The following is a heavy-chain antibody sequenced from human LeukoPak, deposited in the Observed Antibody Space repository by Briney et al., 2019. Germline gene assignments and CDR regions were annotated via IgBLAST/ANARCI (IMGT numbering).Heavy chain of an antibody. CDR3: AKVAYYYDSSGYYDY. CDR2: ISWDGGST. D-gene: IGHD3-22*01. CDR1: GFTFDDYT. V-gene: IGHV3-43*01. Sequence: GGSLRLSCAASGFTFDDYTMHWVRQAPGKGLEWVSLISWDGGSTYYVDSVKGRFTISRDNSKNSLYLQMNSLRTEDTALYYCAKVAYYYDSSGYYDYWGQGTLVTVSS. J-gene: IGHJ4*02.